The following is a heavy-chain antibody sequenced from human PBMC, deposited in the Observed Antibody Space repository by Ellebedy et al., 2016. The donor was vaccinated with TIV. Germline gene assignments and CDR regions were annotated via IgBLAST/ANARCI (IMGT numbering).Heavy chain of an antibody. D-gene: IGHD2-15*01. CDR3: ARAPDIIVLVAALSPGWFDP. V-gene: IGHV3-23*01. Sequence: PGGSLRLSCAASGFTFSNYAMSWVRQAPGKGLEWVSAISGSDGSTYYADSVKGRFTISRDNAKNSLYLQMNSLRAEDTAVYYCARAPDIIVLVAALSPGWFDPWGQGTLVTVSS. CDR1: GFTFSNYA. CDR2: ISGSDGST. J-gene: IGHJ5*02.